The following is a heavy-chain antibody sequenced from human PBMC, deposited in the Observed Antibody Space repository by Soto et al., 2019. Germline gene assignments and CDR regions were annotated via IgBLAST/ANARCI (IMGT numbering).Heavy chain of an antibody. CDR3: ARGHYSNPLYYYYYGMDV. D-gene: IGHD4-4*01. J-gene: IGHJ6*02. V-gene: IGHV1-2*04. CDR1: GYTFTGYY. CDR2: INPNSGGT. Sequence: GASVKVSCKASGYTFTGYYMHWVRQAPGQGLEWMGWINPNSGGTNYAQKFRGWVTMTRDTSISTAYMELSRLRSDDTAVYYCARGHYSNPLYYYYYGMDVWGQGTTVTVSS.